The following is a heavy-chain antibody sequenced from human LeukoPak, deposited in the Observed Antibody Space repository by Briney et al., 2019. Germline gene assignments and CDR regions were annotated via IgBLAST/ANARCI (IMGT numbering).Heavy chain of an antibody. CDR1: GGSISSYY. CDR3: ARHKGSSSYGMDV. V-gene: IGHV4-59*08. J-gene: IGHJ6*02. D-gene: IGHD6-13*01. CDR2: IYYSGST. Sequence: PSETLSLTCTVSGGSISSYYWSWIRQPPGKGLEWIGYIYYSGSTNYNPSLKSRVTISVDTSKNQFSLKLSSVTAADTAAYYCARHKGSSSYGMDVWGQGTTVTVSS.